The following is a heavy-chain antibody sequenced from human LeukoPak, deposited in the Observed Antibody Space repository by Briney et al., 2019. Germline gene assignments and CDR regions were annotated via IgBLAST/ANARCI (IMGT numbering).Heavy chain of an antibody. D-gene: IGHD2-15*01. CDR3: AKGAMVVVVAPTEFDH. V-gene: IGHV3-23*01. Sequence: PGGSLRLSCAASGFTFSNYAMNWVRQAPGEGLEWVSAISGSGGSTSYADSVKGRFTISRDNSKNILYLQVNSLRAEDTAVYYCAKGAMVVVVAPTEFDHWGQGALVTVSS. CDR1: GFTFSNYA. CDR2: ISGSGGST. J-gene: IGHJ4*02.